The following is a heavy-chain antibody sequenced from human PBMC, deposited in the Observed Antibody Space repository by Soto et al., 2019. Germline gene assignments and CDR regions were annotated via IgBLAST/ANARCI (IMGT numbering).Heavy chain of an antibody. CDR2: IWNDGSGY. D-gene: IGHD6-13*01. J-gene: IGHJ6*02. Sequence: QVQLVESGGGVVQPGGSLRLSCAASGFTFNNYGMHWVRQAPGKGLEWVAVIWNDGSGYYYANSVKGRVTLSRDNSKNTLYLQMSSLRDADTAVYFCARRQISPPTRGAAAARGGMDVWGHGTTVTVSS. CDR1: GFTFNNYG. V-gene: IGHV3-33*01. CDR3: ARRQISPPTRGAAAARGGMDV.